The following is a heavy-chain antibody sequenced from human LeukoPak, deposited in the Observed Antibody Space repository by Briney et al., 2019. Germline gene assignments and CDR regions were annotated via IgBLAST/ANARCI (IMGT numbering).Heavy chain of an antibody. CDR1: GYSFTSYW. Sequence: GESLRISCKGSGYSFTSYWISWVRQMPGKGLEWVGIIFPGDSDSRYSPSLQGQVTISADTSISTAYLQWSSLKASDTAMYFCARPYSSGWPYSFEYWGQGTLVTVSS. J-gene: IGHJ4*02. D-gene: IGHD6-19*01. CDR3: ARPYSSGWPYSFEY. CDR2: IFPGDSDS. V-gene: IGHV5-51*01.